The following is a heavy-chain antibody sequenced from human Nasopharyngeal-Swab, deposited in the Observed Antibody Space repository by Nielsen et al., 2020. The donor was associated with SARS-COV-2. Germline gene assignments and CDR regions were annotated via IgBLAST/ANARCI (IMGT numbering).Heavy chain of an antibody. CDR3: ARVNWVDAFDI. CDR2: INHSGST. V-gene: IGHV4-34*01. J-gene: IGHJ3*02. CDR1: GGSFSGYY. Sequence: SETLSLTCAVYGGSFSGYYWSWIRQPPGKGLEWIGEINHSGSTNYNPSLKSRVTISVDTSENKFPLKLSSVTAADTAVYYCARVNWVDAFDIWGQGTMVTVSS. D-gene: IGHD7-27*01.